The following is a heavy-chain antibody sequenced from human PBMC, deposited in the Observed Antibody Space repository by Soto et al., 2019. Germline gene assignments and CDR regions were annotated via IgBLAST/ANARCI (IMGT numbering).Heavy chain of an antibody. J-gene: IGHJ5*02. CDR1: GFTFGDYA. D-gene: IGHD5-18*01. CDR2: IRSKAYGGTT. Sequence: GSLRLSCTASGFTFGDYAMSWFRQAPGKGLEWVGFIRSKAYGGTTEYAASVKGRFTISRDDSKSIAYLQMNSLKTEDTAVYYCTRSDGTRGYSYGLDPWGQGTLVTVSS. V-gene: IGHV3-49*03. CDR3: TRSDGTRGYSYGLDP.